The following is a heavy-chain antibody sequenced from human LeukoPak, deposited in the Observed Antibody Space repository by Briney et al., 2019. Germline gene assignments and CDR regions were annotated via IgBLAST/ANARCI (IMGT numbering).Heavy chain of an antibody. D-gene: IGHD5-24*01. V-gene: IGHV1-2*06. CDR2: INPNSGGT. CDR3: ARVRDGYNYYSDY. Sequence: ASVKVSCKASGYTFIGYYMHWVRQAPGQGLEWMGRINPNSGGTNYAQKFQGRVTMTRDTSISTAYMELSRLRSDDTAVYYCARVRDGYNYYSDYWGQGTLVTVSS. CDR1: GYTFIGYY. J-gene: IGHJ4*02.